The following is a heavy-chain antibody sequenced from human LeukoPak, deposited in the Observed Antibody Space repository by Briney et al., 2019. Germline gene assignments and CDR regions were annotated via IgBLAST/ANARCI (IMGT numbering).Heavy chain of an antibody. Sequence: GGSLRLPCAASAFTLSSFEMNWVRQAPAKGLEWVSYISSSGRTIYYADSVKGRFTISRDNAKNSLYLQMNSLRAEDTAVYYCARDWYSSSWFDYWGQGTLVTVSS. J-gene: IGHJ4*02. CDR1: AFTLSSFE. D-gene: IGHD6-13*01. V-gene: IGHV3-48*03. CDR2: ISSSGRTI. CDR3: ARDWYSSSWFDY.